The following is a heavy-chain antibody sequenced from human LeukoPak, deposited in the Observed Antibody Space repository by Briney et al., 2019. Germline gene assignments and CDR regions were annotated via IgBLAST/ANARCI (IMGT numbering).Heavy chain of an antibody. CDR2: IYHSGGT. CDR3: ARESSDWYLDF. Sequence: SGTLSLTCVVSGDSISSSNWWSWVRQPPGKGLERIGEIYHSGGTNYNPSLKSRVTISVDRSKNQFSLKLNSVTAADTAVYYCARESSDWYLDFWGQGTLLTVSS. D-gene: IGHD6-19*01. CDR1: GDSISSSNW. V-gene: IGHV4-4*02. J-gene: IGHJ4*02.